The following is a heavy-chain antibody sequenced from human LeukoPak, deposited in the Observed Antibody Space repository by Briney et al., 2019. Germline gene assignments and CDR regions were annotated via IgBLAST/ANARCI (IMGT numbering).Heavy chain of an antibody. J-gene: IGHJ4*02. CDR1: GFAFSSYS. V-gene: IGHV3-21*01. D-gene: IGHD2-15*01. CDR2: VSSSSSYI. CDR3: AREYCSGGSCYGYDY. Sequence: GGSLRLSCAASGFAFSSYSMNWVRQAPGKGLEWVSSVSSSSSYIYYADSVKGRFTISRDNAKNSLYLQMNSLRAEDTAVYYCAREYCSGGSCYGYDYWGQGTLVTVSS.